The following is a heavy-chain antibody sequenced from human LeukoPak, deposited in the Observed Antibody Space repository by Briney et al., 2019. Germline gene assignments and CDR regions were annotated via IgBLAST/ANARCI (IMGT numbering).Heavy chain of an antibody. Sequence: GGSLRLSCAASGFTFSDYYMSWIRQAPGKGLEWVSYISSSGSTIYYADSVKGRFTISRDNAKNSLYLQMNSLRAEDTAVYYCARALSYYYDSSGYHFPFQHWGQGTLVTVSS. V-gene: IGHV3-11*01. D-gene: IGHD3-22*01. CDR2: ISSSGSTI. CDR3: ARALSYYYDSSGYHFPFQH. J-gene: IGHJ1*01. CDR1: GFTFSDYY.